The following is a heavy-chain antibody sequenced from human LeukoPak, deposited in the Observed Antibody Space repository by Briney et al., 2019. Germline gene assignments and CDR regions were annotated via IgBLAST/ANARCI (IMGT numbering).Heavy chain of an antibody. D-gene: IGHD6-13*01. CDR3: ARLTYSSSWTPWFDP. CDR2: IYTSGST. V-gene: IGHV4-4*09. Sequence: SETLSLTCTVSGGSISSYYWSWIRQPPGKGLEWIGYIYTSGSTNYNPCLKSRVTISVDTSKNQFSLKLSSVTAADTAVYYCARLTYSSSWTPWFDPWGQGTLVTVSS. J-gene: IGHJ5*02. CDR1: GGSISSYY.